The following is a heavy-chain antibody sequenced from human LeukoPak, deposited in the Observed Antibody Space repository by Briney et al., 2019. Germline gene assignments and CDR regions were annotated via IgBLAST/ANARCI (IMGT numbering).Heavy chain of an antibody. CDR1: AFTFSRYG. CDR3: AKEIWPTVTIPGRTYFDY. D-gene: IGHD4-17*01. CDR2: IRYDGNNK. V-gene: IGHV3-30*02. Sequence: GGSLRLSCAASAFTFSRYGMHWARQAPGKGLEWVAFIRYDGNNKYYADSVKGRFTISRDNSKYTLYLQMNSLRAEDTALYYCAKEIWPTVTIPGRTYFDYWGQGALVTVSS. J-gene: IGHJ4*02.